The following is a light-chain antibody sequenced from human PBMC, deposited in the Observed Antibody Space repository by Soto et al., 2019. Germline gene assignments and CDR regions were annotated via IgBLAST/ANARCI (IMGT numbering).Light chain of an antibody. CDR1: QSVTSSY. J-gene: IGKJ2*02. V-gene: IGKV3-20*01. CDR2: GAS. Sequence: EIVLTQSPGTLSLSPGERATLSCRASQSVTSSYLAWYQQKPGQAPRLLIYGASIRAAGIPDRFSGSGSGTDFTLTISRLEPEDFAMYHCQQYGTSPRSTFGQGTKVEIK. CDR3: QQYGTSPRST.